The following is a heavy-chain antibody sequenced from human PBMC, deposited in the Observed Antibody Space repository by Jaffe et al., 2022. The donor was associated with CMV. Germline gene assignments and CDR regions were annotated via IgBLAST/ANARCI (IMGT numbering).Heavy chain of an antibody. CDR3: ARAGWAAAGTEDFDY. CDR1: GFTFSSYW. Sequence: EVQLVESGGGLVQPGGSLRLSCAASGFTFSSYWMSWVRQAPGKGLEWVATMKRDGSEKYYVDSVKGRFTISRDNAKNSLYLQMNSLRAEDTAVYYCARAGWAAAGTEDFDYWGQGTLVTVSS. CDR2: MKRDGSEK. V-gene: IGHV3-7*03. D-gene: IGHD6-13*01. J-gene: IGHJ4*02.